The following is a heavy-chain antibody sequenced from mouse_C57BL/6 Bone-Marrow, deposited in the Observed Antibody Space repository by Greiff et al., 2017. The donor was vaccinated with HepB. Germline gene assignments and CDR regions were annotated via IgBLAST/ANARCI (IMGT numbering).Heavy chain of an antibody. CDR1: GYAFSSYW. D-gene: IGHD3-3*01. CDR2: IYPGDGDT. V-gene: IGHV1-80*01. J-gene: IGHJ2*01. CDR3: ARGRDGGYFDY. Sequence: VMLVESGAELVKPGASVKISCKASGYAFSSYWMNWVKQRPGKGLEWIGQIYPGDGDTNYNGKFKGKATLTADKSSSTAYMQLSSLTSEDSAVYFCARGRDGGYFDYWGQGTTLTVSS.